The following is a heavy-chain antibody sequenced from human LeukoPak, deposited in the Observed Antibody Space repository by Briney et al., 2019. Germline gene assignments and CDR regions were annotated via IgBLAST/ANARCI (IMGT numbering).Heavy chain of an antibody. J-gene: IGHJ4*02. Sequence: SVKVSCKASGFTFTSSAVQWVRQARGQRLEWIGWIVVGSGNTNYAQKFQERVTITRDMSTSTAYMELSSLRSEDTAVYYCARGTPHYYDSSGYYDYWGQGTLVTVSS. CDR2: IVVGSGNT. D-gene: IGHD3-22*01. CDR1: GFTFTSSA. CDR3: ARGTPHYYDSSGYYDY. V-gene: IGHV1-58*01.